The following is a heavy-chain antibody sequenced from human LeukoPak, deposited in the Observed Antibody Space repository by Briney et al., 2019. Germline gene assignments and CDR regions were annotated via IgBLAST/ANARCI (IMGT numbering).Heavy chain of an antibody. Sequence: ASVTVSFTSSVYTFTFYYMHWVGQAPGQGLEWRGWINPNSGGTNYAQKFQGRVTMTRDTSISTAYMELSRLRSDDTAVYYCARGGCSSTSCPIKLDPWGQGTLVTVSS. J-gene: IGHJ5*02. CDR1: VYTFTFYY. D-gene: IGHD2-2*01. CDR3: ARGGCSSTSCPIKLDP. V-gene: IGHV1-2*02. CDR2: INPNSGGT.